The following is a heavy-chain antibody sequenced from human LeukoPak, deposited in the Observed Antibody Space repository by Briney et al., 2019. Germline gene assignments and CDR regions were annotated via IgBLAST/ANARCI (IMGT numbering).Heavy chain of an antibody. Sequence: PSETLSLTCTVSGYSISNGYYWSWIRQPPGKGLEWIGYIYYRVTSDYNPSLKSRVTMSVDMSTRQISLKLSSVTAADTAVYYCARAVGGDGSGSLWGPGTLVTVSS. V-gene: IGHV4-59*01. CDR1: GYSISNGYY. J-gene: IGHJ4*02. D-gene: IGHD3-10*01. CDR3: ARAVGGDGSGSL. CDR2: IYYRVTS.